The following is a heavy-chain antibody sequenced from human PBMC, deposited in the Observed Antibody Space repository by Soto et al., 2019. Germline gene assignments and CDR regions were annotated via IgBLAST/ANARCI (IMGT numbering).Heavy chain of an antibody. J-gene: IGHJ3*02. CDR3: AKDGYDFWSGYSNADI. V-gene: IGHV3-23*01. Sequence: VQLLESGGGLVQPGGSLRLSCAASGFTFSSYAMSWVRQAPGKGLEWVSAISGSGGSTYYADSVKGRFTISRDNSKNTLYLQMNSLRAEDTAVYYCAKDGYDFWSGYSNADIWGQGTMVTVSS. D-gene: IGHD3-3*01. CDR1: GFTFSSYA. CDR2: ISGSGGST.